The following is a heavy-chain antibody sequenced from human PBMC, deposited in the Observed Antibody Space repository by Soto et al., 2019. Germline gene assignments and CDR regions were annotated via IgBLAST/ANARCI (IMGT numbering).Heavy chain of an antibody. CDR3: ARGTRSVVVVAAKYFDY. J-gene: IGHJ4*02. D-gene: IGHD2-15*01. V-gene: IGHV1-69*13. Sequence: SVKVSCKASGGTFSSYAISWVRQAPGQGLEWMGGIIPIFGTANYAQKFQGRVTITADESTSTAYMELSSLRSEDTAVYYCARGTRSVVVVAAKYFDYWGQGTLVTVYS. CDR1: GGTFSSYA. CDR2: IIPIFGTA.